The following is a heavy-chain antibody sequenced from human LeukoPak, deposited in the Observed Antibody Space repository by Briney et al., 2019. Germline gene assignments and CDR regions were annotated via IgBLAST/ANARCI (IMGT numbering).Heavy chain of an antibody. CDR1: GFTFGSYA. Sequence: GGSLRLSCAASGFTFGSYAMHWVHQAPGKGLEWVAVISYDGSNKYYADSVKGRFTISRDNSKNTLYLQMNSLRAEDTAVYYCAREGDYGDYAVDYWGQGTLVTVSS. CDR2: ISYDGSNK. J-gene: IGHJ4*02. CDR3: AREGDYGDYAVDY. V-gene: IGHV3-30-3*01. D-gene: IGHD4-17*01.